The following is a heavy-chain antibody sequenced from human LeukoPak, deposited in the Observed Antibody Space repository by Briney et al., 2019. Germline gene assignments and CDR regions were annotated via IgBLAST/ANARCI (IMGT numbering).Heavy chain of an antibody. Sequence: SETLSLTCTVSGGSISSYQWSWIRQPPGKGLEWIGYISYSGFTNYNPSLKSRVTISLDTSKNQFSLKLTSVTAADTAVYYCAGHHPHNTVDFWGQGTLVTVSS. D-gene: IGHD2-8*02. CDR2: ISYSGFT. CDR3: AGHHPHNTVDF. J-gene: IGHJ4*02. CDR1: GGSISSYQ. V-gene: IGHV4-59*08.